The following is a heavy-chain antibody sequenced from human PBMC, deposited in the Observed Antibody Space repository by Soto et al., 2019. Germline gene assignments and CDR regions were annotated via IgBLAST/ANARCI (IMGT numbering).Heavy chain of an antibody. V-gene: IGHV3-72*01. CDR2: TRNKANSYTT. J-gene: IGHJ4*02. Sequence: EVQLVESGGGLVQPGGSLRLSCAASGFTFSDHNMDWVRQAPGKGLEWVGRTRNKANSYTTEYAASVKGRFTISRDDSKNSLYLQMNSLKIEDTAMYYCARLAPDWVQGTLVTVSS. CDR3: ARLAPD. CDR1: GFTFSDHN.